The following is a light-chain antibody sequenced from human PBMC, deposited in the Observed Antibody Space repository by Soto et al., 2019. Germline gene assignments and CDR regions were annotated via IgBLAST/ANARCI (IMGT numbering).Light chain of an antibody. V-gene: IGKV3-15*01. CDR2: GAS. CDR1: QSVSSY. J-gene: IGKJ1*01. CDR3: QQYNNWPSWT. Sequence: EKVMTQSPATLSMSPGERATLSCRASQSVSSYLAWYQQKPGQDPRLLIYGASTRATGIPARFSGSGSGTEFTLTISSLQSEDFAVYYCQQYNNWPSWTFGQGTKVDIK.